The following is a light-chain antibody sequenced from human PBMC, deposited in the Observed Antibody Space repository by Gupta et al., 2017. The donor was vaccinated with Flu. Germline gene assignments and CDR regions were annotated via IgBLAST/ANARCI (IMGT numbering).Light chain of an antibody. CDR2: RAS. CDR1: QHINSL. V-gene: IGKV1-39*01. Sequence: PPARSACVGDRITLTCRARQHINSLLNWYQQRPGKAPKLLITRASNVQSGVPSRFSGSGSGTEFTLTIKSLQSEDFGTYYCQQRAISPRTFGQGTKVEVK. J-gene: IGKJ1*01. CDR3: QQRAISPRT.